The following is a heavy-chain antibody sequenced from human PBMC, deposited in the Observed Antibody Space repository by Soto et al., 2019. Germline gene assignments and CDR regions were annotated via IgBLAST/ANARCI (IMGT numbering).Heavy chain of an antibody. J-gene: IGHJ6*02. V-gene: IGHV4-34*01. Sequence: LSLTCAVYGGSFSGYYWSWIRQPPGKGLEWIGEINHSGSTNYNPSLKSRVTISVDTSKNQFSLKLSSVTAADTAVYYCARGAYDFWSGYQETYYYYDGIDVSGQGTTVTVSS. D-gene: IGHD3-3*01. CDR3: ARGAYDFWSGYQETYYYYDGIDV. CDR1: GGSFSGYY. CDR2: INHSGST.